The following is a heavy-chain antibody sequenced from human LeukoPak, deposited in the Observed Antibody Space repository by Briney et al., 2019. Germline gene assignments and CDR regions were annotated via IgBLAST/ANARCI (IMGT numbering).Heavy chain of an antibody. V-gene: IGHV4-30-4*01. CDR1: GGSISSGDYY. J-gene: IGHJ4*02. Sequence: SQTLSLTCTVSGGSISSGDYYWSWIRQPLGKGLEWIGYIYYSGSTYYNPSLKSRVTISVDTSKNQFSLKLSSVTAADTAVYYCARARDLYYYGSGTISNWGQGTLVTVSS. CDR3: ARARDLYYYGSGTISN. D-gene: IGHD3-10*01. CDR2: IYYSGST.